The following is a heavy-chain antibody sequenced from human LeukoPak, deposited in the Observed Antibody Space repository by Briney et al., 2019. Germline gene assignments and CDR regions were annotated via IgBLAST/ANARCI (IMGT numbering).Heavy chain of an antibody. Sequence: PSETLSLTCAVYGGSFSDDYWLWLRQPPGKGLEWIGENSQSGRTNYNPSLKSRVTTSVDTSKHQFSLNLSSVTAADTAVYYCARGLSSGWVDYWGQGTLVTVSS. CDR1: GGSFSDDY. D-gene: IGHD6-19*01. CDR3: ARGLSSGWVDY. CDR2: NSQSGRT. V-gene: IGHV4-34*01. J-gene: IGHJ4*01.